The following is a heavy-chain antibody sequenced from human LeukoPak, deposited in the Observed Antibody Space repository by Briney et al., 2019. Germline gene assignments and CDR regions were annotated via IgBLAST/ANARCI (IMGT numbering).Heavy chain of an antibody. CDR1: GFTFSSYA. D-gene: IGHD5-18*01. CDR2: ISGSGGST. J-gene: IGHJ4*02. Sequence: GGSLRLSCAASGFTFSSYAMSWVRQAPGKGLEWVSAISGSGGSTYYADSVKGRFTISRDSSKNTLYLQMNSLRAEDTAVYYCAKGFGLEMYSYGSLDYWGQGTLVTVSS. V-gene: IGHV3-23*01. CDR3: AKGFGLEMYSYGSLDY.